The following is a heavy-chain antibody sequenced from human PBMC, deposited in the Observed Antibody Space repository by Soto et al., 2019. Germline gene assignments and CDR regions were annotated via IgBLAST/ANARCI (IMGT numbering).Heavy chain of an antibody. J-gene: IGHJ4*02. V-gene: IGHV4-59*01. CDR3: AGDSSGYSFDY. CDR1: GGSISSYY. Sequence: PSETLSLTCTVSGGSISSYYWSWIRQPPGKGLEWIGYIYYSGSTNYNPSLKSRVTISVDTSKNQFSLRLSSVTAADTAVYYCAGDSSGYSFDYWGQGTLVTVSS. CDR2: IYYSGST. D-gene: IGHD3-22*01.